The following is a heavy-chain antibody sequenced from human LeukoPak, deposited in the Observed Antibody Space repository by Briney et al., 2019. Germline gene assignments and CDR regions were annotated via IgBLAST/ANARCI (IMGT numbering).Heavy chain of an antibody. D-gene: IGHD2-8*02. CDR3: ATAVAGLVVIDY. CDR2: ISSSSSYI. J-gene: IGHJ4*02. V-gene: IGHV3-21*01. Sequence: GGSLRLSCAASGFIFSSYSMNWVRQAPGKGLEWVSSISSSSSYIYYADSVKGRFTISRDNAKNSLYLQMNSLRAEDTAVYYCATAVAGLVVIDYWGQGTLVTVSS. CDR1: GFIFSSYS.